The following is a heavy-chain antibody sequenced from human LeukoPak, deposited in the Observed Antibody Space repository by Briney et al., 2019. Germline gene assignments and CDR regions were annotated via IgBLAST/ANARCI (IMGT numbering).Heavy chain of an antibody. V-gene: IGHV3-7*05. Sequence: GGSLRLSCAASGFTFSTYWMNWVRQAPGKGLEWVANIKQDGTEKYYVDSVKGRFTISRDISKNTLYLQMNNLRAEDTAVYYCARYCSGGNCYSGLVYWGRGTLVAVSS. D-gene: IGHD2-15*01. CDR3: ARYCSGGNCYSGLVY. J-gene: IGHJ4*02. CDR1: GFTFSTYW. CDR2: IKQDGTEK.